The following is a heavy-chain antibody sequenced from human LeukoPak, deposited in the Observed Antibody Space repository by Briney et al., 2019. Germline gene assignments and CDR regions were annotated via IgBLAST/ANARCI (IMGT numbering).Heavy chain of an antibody. V-gene: IGHV3-74*01. J-gene: IGHJ4*02. D-gene: IGHD6-25*01. CDR1: GFTFSNYA. CDR2: ISSNGGTI. Sequence: GGSLRLSCAASGFTFSNYAMRWVRQAPGKGLEWVSRISSNGGTITYADSVKGRFTISRDNAKTTLFLQMNGLRAEDTAVYYCARGRLSSSGWLTAYWGQGTLVSVSS. CDR3: ARGRLSSSGWLTAY.